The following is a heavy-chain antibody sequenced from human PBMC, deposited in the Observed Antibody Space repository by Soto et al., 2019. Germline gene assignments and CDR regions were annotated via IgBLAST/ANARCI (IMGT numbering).Heavy chain of an antibody. V-gene: IGHV3-21*01. D-gene: IGHD6-13*01. J-gene: IGHJ4*01. Sequence: EVQLVESGGGLVKPGGSLRLSCAASGFTFSSYSMNWVRQAPGKGLEWVSSISSSSSYLYYADSVKGRFTISRDNAKNSLYLQMNSLRAEDTAVYYCARVTMGIAAAGYSFDYWGHGTLVTVSS. CDR3: ARVTMGIAAAGYSFDY. CDR2: ISSSSSYL. CDR1: GFTFSSYS.